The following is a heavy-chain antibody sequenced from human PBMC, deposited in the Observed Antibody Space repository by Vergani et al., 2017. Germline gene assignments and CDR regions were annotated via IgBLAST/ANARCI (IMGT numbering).Heavy chain of an antibody. J-gene: IGHJ4*02. D-gene: IGHD5-24*01. CDR3: ASLYADGWTDFDY. V-gene: IGHV4-34*01. CDR2: INHSGST. Sequence: QVQLQQWGAGLLKPSETLSLTCAVYGGSFSGYYWSWIRQPPGKGLEWIGEINHSGSTNYNPSLKSRVTISVDKSKNQFSLKLSSVTAADTAVYYCASLYADGWTDFDYWGQGTLVTVSS. CDR1: GGSFSGYY.